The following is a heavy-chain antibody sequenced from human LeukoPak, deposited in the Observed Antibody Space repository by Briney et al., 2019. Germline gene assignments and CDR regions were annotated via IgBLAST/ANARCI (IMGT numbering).Heavy chain of an antibody. J-gene: IGHJ4*02. CDR1: GGSISSYY. Sequence: SETLSLTCAVSGGSISSYYWSWIRQPAGKGLEWFGRIYNSGSTNYNPSLKSRVTMSVDTSKNQFSLKLSSVTAADTALYYCARDPVDYYDSSGYSPRYFDYWGQGTLVTVSS. CDR2: IYNSGST. CDR3: ARDPVDYYDSSGYSPRYFDY. D-gene: IGHD3-22*01. V-gene: IGHV4-4*07.